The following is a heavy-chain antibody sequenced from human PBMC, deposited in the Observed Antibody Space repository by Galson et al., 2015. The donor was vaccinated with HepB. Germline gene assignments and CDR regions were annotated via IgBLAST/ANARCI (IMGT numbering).Heavy chain of an antibody. CDR1: GYSFTSYW. CDR3: ARHAYSSGWRTRDLDY. CDR2: IDPSDSYT. Sequence: QSGAEVKKPGESLRISCKGSGYSFTSYWISWVRQMPGKGLEWMGRIDPSDSYTNYSPSFQGHVTISADKSISTAYLQWSSLKASDTAMYYCARHAYSSGWRTRDLDYWGQGTLVTVSS. D-gene: IGHD6-19*01. J-gene: IGHJ4*02. V-gene: IGHV5-10-1*01.